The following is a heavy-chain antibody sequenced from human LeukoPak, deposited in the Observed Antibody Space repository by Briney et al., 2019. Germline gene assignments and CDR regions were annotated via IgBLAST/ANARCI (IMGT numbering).Heavy chain of an antibody. CDR1: GFTFSTYG. D-gene: IGHD1-26*01. Sequence: GGTLRLSCAASGFTFSTYGMSWVRQAPGKGLEWVSAVSSTGGTTYYADSVKGRFTISRDNSKNTLFLQINSLRAEDTAMYYCARGGSYLSAFDIWGQGTMVTVSS. J-gene: IGHJ3*02. V-gene: IGHV3-23*01. CDR2: VSSTGGTT. CDR3: ARGGSYLSAFDI.